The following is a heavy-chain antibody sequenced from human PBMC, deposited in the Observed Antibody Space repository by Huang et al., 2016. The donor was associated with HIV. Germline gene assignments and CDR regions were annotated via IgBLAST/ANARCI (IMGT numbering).Heavy chain of an antibody. CDR3: AHIGDIFAAYSPEYFDY. J-gene: IGHJ4*02. V-gene: IGHV2-5*02. CDR1: GFSLNTSGVG. Sequence: QITLKESGPTLVKPTQTLTLACTFSGFSLNTSGVGVAWIRQPPGTALEWLALIYWDDDKRYRPSLKSRLTISKDPSNNQVVLTMTNMDPVDTASYFCAHIGDIFAAYSPEYFDYWGQGALVTVSS. CDR2: IYWDDDK. D-gene: IGHD2-15*01.